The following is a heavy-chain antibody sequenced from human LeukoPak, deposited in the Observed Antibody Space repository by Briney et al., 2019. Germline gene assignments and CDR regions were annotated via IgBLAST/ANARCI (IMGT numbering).Heavy chain of an antibody. D-gene: IGHD2-15*01. Sequence: GGSLRLSCAASGFTFSDYCMNWVRQAPGKGLEWVSFISSTGGTIYYADSMKGRFTVTRDNAKNSLLLQINSLRAEDTGLYYCARGYSRAAFDIWGQGTMATVSS. CDR1: GFTFSDYC. CDR2: ISSTGGTI. V-gene: IGHV3-48*01. J-gene: IGHJ3*02. CDR3: ARGYSRAAFDI.